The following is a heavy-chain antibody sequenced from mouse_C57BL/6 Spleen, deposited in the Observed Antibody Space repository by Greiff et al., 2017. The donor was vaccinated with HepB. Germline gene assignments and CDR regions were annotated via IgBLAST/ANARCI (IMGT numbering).Heavy chain of an antibody. D-gene: IGHD4-1*01. J-gene: IGHJ3*01. Sequence: VQLQQPGAELVKPGASVKMSCKASGYTFTSYWITWVKQRPGQGLEWIGDIYPGSGSTNYNEKFKSKATLTVDTSSSTAYMQLSSLTSEDSAVYYCARGAVSWEGFAYWGQGTLVTVSA. CDR3: ARGAVSWEGFAY. CDR2: IYPGSGST. CDR1: GYTFTSYW. V-gene: IGHV1-55*01.